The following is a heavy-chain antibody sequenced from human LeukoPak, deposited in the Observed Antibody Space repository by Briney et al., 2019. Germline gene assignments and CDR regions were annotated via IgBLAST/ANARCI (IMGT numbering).Heavy chain of an antibody. Sequence: ASVKVSCKASGYTFTSYDINWVRQATGQGLEWMGWMNPNSGNTGYAQKFQGRVTMTRNTSISTAYMELSSLRSEDTAVYYCASGIVGATGDYFDYWGQGTLVTVSS. CDR3: ASGIVGATGDYFDY. CDR2: MNPNSGNT. J-gene: IGHJ4*02. V-gene: IGHV1-8*01. D-gene: IGHD1-26*01. CDR1: GYTFTSYD.